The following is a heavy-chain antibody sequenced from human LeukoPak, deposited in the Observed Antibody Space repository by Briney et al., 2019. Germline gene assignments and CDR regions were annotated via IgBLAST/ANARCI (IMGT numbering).Heavy chain of an antibody. V-gene: IGHV3-74*01. CDR1: GLTFSSYW. D-gene: IGHD5-12*01. J-gene: IGHJ4*02. CDR3: AGWGDSGYDHS. CDR2: IKGDGSST. Sequence: GGSLRLSCAGSGLTFSSYWMHWVRQAPGKGLVWVSRIKGDGSSTSYAGSVEGRFTISRDNTKNTLYLQMNSLRAEDTAVYYCAGWGDSGYDHSWGQGTLVTVSS.